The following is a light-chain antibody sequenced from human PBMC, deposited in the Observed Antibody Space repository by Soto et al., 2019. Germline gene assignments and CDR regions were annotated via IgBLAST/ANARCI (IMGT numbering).Light chain of an antibody. V-gene: IGKV1-39*01. J-gene: IGKJ2*01. CDR2: AAS. CDR3: QQSDSTPYT. CDR1: QSTGVY. Sequence: DIPMTQSPSSLSASVGDRVIITCRASQSTGVYLNLYQHKPGKAPNLLIYAASSLQSGVPSRFSGSGYGTDFTLTISSLQPEDFATYYCQQSDSTPYTFGQGTKLYVK.